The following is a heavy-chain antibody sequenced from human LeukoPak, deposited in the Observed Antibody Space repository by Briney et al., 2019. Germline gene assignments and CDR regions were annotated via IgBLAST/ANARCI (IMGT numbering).Heavy chain of an antibody. J-gene: IGHJ4*02. D-gene: IGHD1-1*01. CDR2: IYYTGNT. CDR3: ARGNWNDVVGYYFDY. CDR1: GGSISSGGYS. Sequence: PSQTLSLTCAVSGGSISSGGYSWSWIRQPPGKAMEFIAYIYYTGNTYFNPSLKSRVTISVDTSKNQFSLKLSSVTAADTAVYYCARGNWNDVVGYYFDYWGQGTLVTVSS. V-gene: IGHV4-30-4*07.